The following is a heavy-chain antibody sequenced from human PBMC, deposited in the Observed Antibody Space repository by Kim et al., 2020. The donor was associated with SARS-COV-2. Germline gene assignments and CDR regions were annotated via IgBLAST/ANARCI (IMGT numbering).Heavy chain of an antibody. CDR1: GGSISSSGYY. V-gene: IGHV4-39*01. CDR2: IYHSGST. Sequence: SETLSLTCTASGGSISSSGYYWGWIRQPPGKGLEWIGSIYHSGSTYYNPSLKSRVTISVDTSKNQFSLKLSSVTAADTAVYYCARHSESSGYDWEGNFDYWGQGTLVTVSS. J-gene: IGHJ4*02. CDR3: ARHSESSGYDWEGNFDY. D-gene: IGHD5-12*01.